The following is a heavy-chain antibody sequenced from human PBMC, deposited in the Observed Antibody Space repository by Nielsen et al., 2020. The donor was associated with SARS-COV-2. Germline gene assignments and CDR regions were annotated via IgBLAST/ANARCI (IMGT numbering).Heavy chain of an antibody. CDR3: ARDLTGSNDY. D-gene: IGHD4-11*01. CDR2: IKKDGSEK. V-gene: IGHV3-7*01. J-gene: IGHJ4*02. Sequence: GESLKISCAASGFTFSSYAMHWVRQAPGKGLEWVANIKKDGSEKNYVDSVKGRFTISRDNAKNSLYLQMNSLTAEDTALYYCARDLTGSNDYWGQGTLVTVSS. CDR1: GFTFSSYA.